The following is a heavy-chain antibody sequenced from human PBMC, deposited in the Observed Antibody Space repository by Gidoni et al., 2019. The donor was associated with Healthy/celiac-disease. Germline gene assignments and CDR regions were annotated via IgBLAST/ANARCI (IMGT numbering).Heavy chain of an antibody. J-gene: IGHJ6*02. V-gene: IGHV3-23*01. CDR1: GFPFSNDA. CDR3: AKHAVSYYYGIDV. Sequence: EVQLLESGGGLVQPGGSLRLACAPSGFPFSNDAMSWVRQAPGKGLEWVSGISGSGGSAYYADSVKGWFTISRGNSKNTLYLQMYSMRAEDTALYSCAKHAVSYYYGIDVWGQGTTVTVSS. CDR2: ISGSGGSA.